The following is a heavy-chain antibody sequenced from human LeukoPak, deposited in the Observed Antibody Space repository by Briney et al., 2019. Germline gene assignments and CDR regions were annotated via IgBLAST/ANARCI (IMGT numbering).Heavy chain of an antibody. J-gene: IGHJ4*02. CDR1: GYTFSSYG. V-gene: IGHV1-18*01. D-gene: IGHD3-22*01. CDR2: INPYNGNT. Sequence: ASVKVSCKASGYTFSSYGISWVRQAPGQGLEWVGRINPYNGNTKYEQKFYDRVSMTTDTSTSTAYMELRRLRSGDTAMYYCARGPRYDYDSSVYYFEFWGQGTLVTVSS. CDR3: ARGPRYDYDSSVYYFEF.